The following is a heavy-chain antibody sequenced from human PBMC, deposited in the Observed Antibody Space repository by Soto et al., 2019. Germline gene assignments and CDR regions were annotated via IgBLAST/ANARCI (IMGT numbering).Heavy chain of an antibody. CDR2: IYHRGTT. CDR1: GYSISSGYY. D-gene: IGHD6-13*01. V-gene: IGHV4-38-2*01. Sequence: ASETLSLTCSVSGYSISSGYYWGWIRQPPGKGLEWIGSIYHRGTTYYNPSLKSRVTISIDMAKNQFSLKLSSVTAADTAVYFCARSLYSSSWYAGNWGQGTLVTVSS. CDR3: ARSLYSSSWYAGN. J-gene: IGHJ4*02.